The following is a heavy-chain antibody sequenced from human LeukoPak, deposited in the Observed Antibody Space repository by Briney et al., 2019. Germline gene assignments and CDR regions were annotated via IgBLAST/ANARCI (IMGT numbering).Heavy chain of an antibody. CDR1: GFTLSTYT. CDR2: ISGRGASK. CDR3: AKGVVVAPDVTPFDY. J-gene: IGHJ4*02. D-gene: IGHD2-2*01. Sequence: GGSLRLSCAASGFTLSTYTMNWVRQPPGKGWDGVSGISGRGASKYYADSVKGRFTISRDNSKNTLYLQMNSLRAEDTAVYYCAKGVVVAPDVTPFDYWGQGTLVTVSS. V-gene: IGHV3-23*01.